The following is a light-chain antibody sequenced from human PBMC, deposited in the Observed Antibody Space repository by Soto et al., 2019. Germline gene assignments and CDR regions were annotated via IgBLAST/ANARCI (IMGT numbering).Light chain of an antibody. J-gene: IGKJ5*01. Sequence: DIQMTQSPSTLSASVGDRVTITCRASQSISSWLAWYQQKPGEAPNLLIYDVSNLETGVPSRFSGSGSGTDFTLTIRGLQPEDLATYYCQQYDHLITFGQGTRLEIK. CDR2: DVS. CDR1: QSISSW. CDR3: QQYDHLIT. V-gene: IGKV1-5*01.